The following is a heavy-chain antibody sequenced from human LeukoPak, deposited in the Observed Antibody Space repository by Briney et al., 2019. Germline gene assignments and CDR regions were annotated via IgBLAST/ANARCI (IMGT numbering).Heavy chain of an antibody. CDR1: GFTFSSYE. V-gene: IGHV3-15*01. Sequence: PGGSLRLSCAASGFTFSSYEMNWVRQAPGKGLEWVGRIKSKTDGGTTDYAAPVKGRFTISRDDSKNTLYLQMNSLKTEDTAVYYCTTDYYDSSGYYYWFFYWGQGTLVTVSS. CDR2: IKSKTDGGTT. J-gene: IGHJ4*02. CDR3: TTDYYDSSGYYYWFFY. D-gene: IGHD3-22*01.